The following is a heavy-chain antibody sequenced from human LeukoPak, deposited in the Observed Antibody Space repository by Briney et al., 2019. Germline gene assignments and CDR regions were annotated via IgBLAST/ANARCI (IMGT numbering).Heavy chain of an antibody. J-gene: IGHJ4*02. CDR2: ISSSSSYI. CDR3: ARDKWKAAAGISY. V-gene: IGHV3-21*01. D-gene: IGHD6-13*01. CDR1: GFTFSSYS. Sequence: PGGSLRLSCAASGFTFSSYSMNWVRQAPGKGLEWVSSISSSSSYIYYADSVKGRFTISRDNAKNSLYLQMNSLRAEDTAVYYCARDKWKAAAGISYWGQGTLVTVSS.